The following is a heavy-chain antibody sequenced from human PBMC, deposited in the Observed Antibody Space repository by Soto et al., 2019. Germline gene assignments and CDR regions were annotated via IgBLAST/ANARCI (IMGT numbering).Heavy chain of an antibody. CDR1: GGRVTSYW. J-gene: IGHJ4*02. D-gene: IGHD6-13*01. V-gene: IGHV5-10-1*01. Sequence: GEAQKISEKGSGGRVTSYWFSWVRQMPGKGLEWMGRIDPSDSYTNYSPSFQGHVTISADKSISTAYLQWSSLKASDTAMYYCARLQAAAGDNDLSFDYWGQGTLVTVS. CDR2: IDPSDSYT. CDR3: ARLQAAAGDNDLSFDY.